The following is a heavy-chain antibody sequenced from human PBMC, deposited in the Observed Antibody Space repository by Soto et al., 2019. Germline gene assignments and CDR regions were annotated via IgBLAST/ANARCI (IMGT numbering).Heavy chain of an antibody. CDR3: ARGVVYRDVGLAYGMDV. CDR2: INYSGIT. D-gene: IGHD3-22*01. Sequence: SEPLSLTCAVYGESFSNHYWTWIRQSPGKGLEWVGEINYSGITTYNWSLGSRVTISVDTAKNQFSLMVTSVTAEDTAVYYCARGVVYRDVGLAYGMDVWGQGTTITV. J-gene: IGHJ6*02. CDR1: GESFSNHY. V-gene: IGHV4-34*01.